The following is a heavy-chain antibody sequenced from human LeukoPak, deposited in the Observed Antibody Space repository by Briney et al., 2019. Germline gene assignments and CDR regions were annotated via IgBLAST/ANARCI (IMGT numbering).Heavy chain of an antibody. CDR1: GRSFSGYY. Sequence: PSETLSLTCAVYGRSFSGYYWSWIRQPPGKGLEWIGEINHSGSTNYNPSLKSRVTISVDTSKNQFSLKLSSVTAADTAVYYCSTVTTNHPFDYWGQGTLVTVSS. CDR2: INHSGST. D-gene: IGHD4-17*01. CDR3: STVTTNHPFDY. J-gene: IGHJ4*02. V-gene: IGHV4-34*01.